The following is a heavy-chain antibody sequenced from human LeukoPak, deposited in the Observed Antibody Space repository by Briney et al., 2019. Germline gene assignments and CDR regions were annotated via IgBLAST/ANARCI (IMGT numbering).Heavy chain of an antibody. CDR1: GSTVSSNY. CDR3: ARDSRYGDYVGWFDP. CDR2: IYSGGST. J-gene: IGHJ5*02. Sequence: GGSLRLSCAASGSTVSSNYMSWVRQAPGKGLEWVSVIYSGGSTYYADSVKGRFTISRDNSKNTLYLQMNSLRAEDTAVYYCARDSRYGDYVGWFDPWGQGTLVTVSS. D-gene: IGHD4-17*01. V-gene: IGHV3-53*01.